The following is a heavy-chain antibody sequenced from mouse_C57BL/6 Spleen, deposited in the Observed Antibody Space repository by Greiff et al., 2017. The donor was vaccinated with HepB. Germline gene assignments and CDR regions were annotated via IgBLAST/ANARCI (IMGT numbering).Heavy chain of an antibody. CDR1: GYTFTSYG. CDR2: IYPRSGNT. J-gene: IGHJ3*01. V-gene: IGHV1-81*01. D-gene: IGHD1-1*01. Sequence: QVQLQQSGAELARPGASVKLSCKASGYTFTSYGISWVKQSTGQGLEWIGEIYPRSGNTFYNEKFKGKATLTADKSSSTACMEHRSLTSDDSAVYFCARERDGSTYGFAYWGQGTLVTVSA. CDR3: ARERDGSTYGFAY.